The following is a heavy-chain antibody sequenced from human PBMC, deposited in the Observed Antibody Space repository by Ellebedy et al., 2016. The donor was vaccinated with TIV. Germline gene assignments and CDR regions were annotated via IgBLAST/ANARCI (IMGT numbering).Heavy chain of an antibody. Sequence: GESLKISCAASGFTXSSYTMNWVPQAPGHLLEWVSYISSSSSTIYYADSVKGRFTISRDNAKNSLYLQMNSLRAEDTAVYYCARGKYYYESSGYLVRLLDYWGQGTLVTVSS. V-gene: IGHV3-48*04. CDR3: ARGKYYYESSGYLVRLLDY. D-gene: IGHD3-22*01. CDR1: GFTXSSYT. J-gene: IGHJ4*02. CDR2: ISSSSSTI.